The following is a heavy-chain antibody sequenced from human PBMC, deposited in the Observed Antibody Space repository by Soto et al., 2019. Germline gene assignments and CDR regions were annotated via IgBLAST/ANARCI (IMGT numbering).Heavy chain of an antibody. Sequence: ASVKVSCKASGYTFTSYGISWVGQAPGQGLEWMGWISAHNGNTDYAQKFQGRVTMTTDTSTSTASMELRSLRSDDTAVYYCARGSYISSWYSLDYWGQGTLVTVSS. CDR1: GYTFTSYG. V-gene: IGHV1-18*04. J-gene: IGHJ4*02. CDR3: ARGSYISSWYSLDY. D-gene: IGHD6-13*01. CDR2: ISAHNGNT.